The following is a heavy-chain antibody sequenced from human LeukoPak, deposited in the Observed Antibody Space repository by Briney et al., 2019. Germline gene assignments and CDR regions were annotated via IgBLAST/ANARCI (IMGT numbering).Heavy chain of an antibody. V-gene: IGHV3-20*04. D-gene: IGHD6-19*01. CDR3: ACEQDSSGWYGSDN. CDR2: IKLDGGST. CDR1: GFTFDDYA. Sequence: GGSLRLSCAASGFTFDDYAMSWVRQAPGKGLEWVSGIKLDGGSTGYVDSVKGRFTISRDNAKNSLYLQMNSLRAGHTAVYYCACEQDSSGWYGSDNWGQGTRVSVSS. J-gene: IGHJ4*02.